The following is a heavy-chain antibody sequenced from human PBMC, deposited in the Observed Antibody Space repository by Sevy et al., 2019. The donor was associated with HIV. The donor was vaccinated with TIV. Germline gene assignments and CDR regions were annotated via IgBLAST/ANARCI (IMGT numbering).Heavy chain of an antibody. J-gene: IGHJ4*02. CDR3: AREGPRIAQFDS. D-gene: IGHD6-13*01. CDR2: IYYSGST. Sequence: SETLSLTCTVSGGSISSEDYYWYWIRQSPGKGLDWLGSIYYSGSTYYNPSLKSRVTISVDTSKNQFSLKLRSVTAADTAMYYCAREGPRIAQFDSWGQRTLVTVSS. V-gene: IGHV4-39*02. CDR1: GGSISSEDYY.